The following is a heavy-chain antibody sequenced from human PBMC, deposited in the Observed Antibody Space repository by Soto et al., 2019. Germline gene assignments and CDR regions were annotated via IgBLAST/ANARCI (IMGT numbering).Heavy chain of an antibody. Sequence: VHLLESGGDLVQPGGSLRLSCTASGFILSSYAMSWVRQAPGKGLEWVAVISYDGSNKYYADSVKGRFTISRDNSKNTLYLQMNSLRAEDTAVYYCVKSLGITIFGVVMNEGGFDYWGQGTLVTVSS. CDR3: VKSLGITIFGVVMNEGGFDY. J-gene: IGHJ4*02. V-gene: IGHV3-30*18. CDR1: GFILSSYA. CDR2: ISYDGSNK. D-gene: IGHD3-3*01.